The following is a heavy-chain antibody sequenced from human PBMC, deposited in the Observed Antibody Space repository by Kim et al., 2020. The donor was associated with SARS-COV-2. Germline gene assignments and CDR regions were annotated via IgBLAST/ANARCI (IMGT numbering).Heavy chain of an antibody. CDR3: AKDMWGAAYGPFDY. Sequence: GGSLRLSCAASGFTFDDYAMHWVRQAPGKGLEWVSGISWNSGSIGYADSVKGRFTISRDNAKNSLYLQMNSLRAEDTPLYYCAKDMWGAAYGPFDYWGQGTLVTVSS. V-gene: IGHV3-9*01. J-gene: IGHJ4*02. CDR2: ISWNSGSI. CDR1: GFTFDDYA. D-gene: IGHD3-10*01.